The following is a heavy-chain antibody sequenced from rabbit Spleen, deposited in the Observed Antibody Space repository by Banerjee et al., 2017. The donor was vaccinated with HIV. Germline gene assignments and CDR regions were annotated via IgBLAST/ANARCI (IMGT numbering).Heavy chain of an antibody. Sequence: QSLEESGGDLVKPGASLTLTCTASGFSFSSSYYMCWVRQAPGKGLECIACIYGGAIGSTYYATWAKGRFTFSKTSSTTVTLQMTSLTAADTATYFCARDLDGVIGWNFGWWGQGTLVTVS. CDR1: GFSFSSSYY. D-gene: IGHD4-1*01. CDR3: ARDLDGVIGWNFGW. CDR2: IYGGAIGST. V-gene: IGHV1S40*01. J-gene: IGHJ6*01.